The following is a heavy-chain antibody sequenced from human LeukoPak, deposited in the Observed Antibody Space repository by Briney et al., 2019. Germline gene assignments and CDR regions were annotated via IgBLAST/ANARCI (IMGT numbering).Heavy chain of an antibody. D-gene: IGHD5-18*01. CDR2: INHSGST. Sequence: SETLSLTCAVYGGSFSGYYWSWIRQPPGKGLEWIGEINHSGSTNYNPSLKSRVTISVDTSKNQFSLKLSSVTAADTAVYYCARSKDGYSYGTKYFQHWGQGTLATVSS. V-gene: IGHV4-34*01. J-gene: IGHJ1*01. CDR3: ARSKDGYSYGTKYFQH. CDR1: GGSFSGYY.